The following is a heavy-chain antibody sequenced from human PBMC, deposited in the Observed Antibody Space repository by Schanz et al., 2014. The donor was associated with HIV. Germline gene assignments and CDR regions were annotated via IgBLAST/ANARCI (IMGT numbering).Heavy chain of an antibody. CDR3: AKDRNHYDSRYRGKGNYYYYYGMDV. D-gene: IGHD3-22*01. CDR1: GFTFKSYA. V-gene: IGHV3-30*18. J-gene: IGHJ6*02. Sequence: VQLLESGGGLVQAGGSLRLSCAASGFTFKSYAMSWVRQAPGKGLEWVAVISYDGRNKYFADSVKGRFTISRDNSKNTLYLQMKSLRPEDTAVYYCAKDRNHYDSRYRGKGNYYYYYGMDVWGQGTTVTVSS. CDR2: ISYDGRNK.